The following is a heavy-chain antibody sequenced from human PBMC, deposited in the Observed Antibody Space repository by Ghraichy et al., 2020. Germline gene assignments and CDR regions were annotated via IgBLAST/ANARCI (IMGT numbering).Heavy chain of an antibody. J-gene: IGHJ4*02. CDR3: ARDHGNVAWDTFDY. D-gene: IGHD1-26*01. CDR2: ISTSTGDT. Sequence: GESLNISCKASGYSFSDYGISWARQAPGQGLEWMGWISTSTGDTNYARKFQGRVTMTTDTSTSTAYMELRSLRSDDTAVYYCARDHGNVAWDTFDYWGQGTLVTVSS. CDR1: GYSFSDYG. V-gene: IGHV1-18*01.